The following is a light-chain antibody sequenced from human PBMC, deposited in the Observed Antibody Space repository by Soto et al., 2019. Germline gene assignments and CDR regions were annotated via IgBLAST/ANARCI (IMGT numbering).Light chain of an antibody. V-gene: IGKV3-20*01. Sequence: EIVLTQSPGTLSLSPGERAALSCRASQSVSSSYLAWYQQKVGQAPRLLIYGASRRATGIPDRISGSGSGTDFTLIISRLVPEDFAVYYCQLYGTSSITFGQGTRLEIQ. CDR3: QLYGTSSIT. CDR2: GAS. J-gene: IGKJ5*01. CDR1: QSVSSSY.